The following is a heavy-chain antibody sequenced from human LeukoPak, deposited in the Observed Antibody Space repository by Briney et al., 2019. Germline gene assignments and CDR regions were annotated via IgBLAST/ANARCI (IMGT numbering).Heavy chain of an antibody. CDR2: ISGSGGST. V-gene: IGHV3-23*01. J-gene: IGHJ4*02. CDR3: AKVLLPQQNYPPIITAAGTGLDY. CDR1: GFTFSSYA. D-gene: IGHD6-13*01. Sequence: GGSLRLSCAASGFTFSSYAMSWVRQGPGKGLEWVSAISGSGGSTYYADSVKGRFTISRDNSKNTLYLQMNSLRAEDTAVYYCAKVLLPQQNYPPIITAAGTGLDYWGQGTLLTVSS.